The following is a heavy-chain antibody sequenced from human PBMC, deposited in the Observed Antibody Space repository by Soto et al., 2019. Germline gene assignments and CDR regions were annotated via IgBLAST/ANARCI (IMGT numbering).Heavy chain of an antibody. V-gene: IGHV3-33*01. J-gene: IGHJ5*02. CDR1: GFTFSSYG. D-gene: IGHD3-10*01. CDR2: IWYDGSNK. CDR3: ARESTGSYISWFDP. Sequence: QVQLGESGGGVVQPGRSLRLSCAASGFTFSSYGMHWVRQAPVKGLEWVAVIWYDGSNKYYADSVKGRFTISRDNSKNTLYLQMNSLRAEDTAVYYCARESTGSYISWFDPWGQGTLVTVSP.